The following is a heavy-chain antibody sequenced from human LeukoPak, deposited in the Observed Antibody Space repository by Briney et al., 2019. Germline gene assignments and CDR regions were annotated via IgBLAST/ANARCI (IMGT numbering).Heavy chain of an antibody. CDR3: AKAYGYSYGWAAFDI. V-gene: IGHV3-23*01. CDR1: GFTFRSYA. D-gene: IGHD5-18*01. J-gene: IGHJ3*02. CDR2: ISGSGGST. Sequence: GGSLRLSCAGSGFTFRSYAMSWVRQAPGKGLEWVSGISGSGGSTFYTDSVKGRFTISRDNSKNTLYLQMNSLRAEDTAVYYCAKAYGYSYGWAAFDIWGQGTMVTVSS.